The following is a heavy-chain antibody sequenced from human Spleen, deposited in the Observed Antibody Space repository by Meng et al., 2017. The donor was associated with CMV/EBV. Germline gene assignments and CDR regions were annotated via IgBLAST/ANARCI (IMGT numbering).Heavy chain of an antibody. Sequence: GSLRLSCTVSGGSISSYYWSWIRQPPGKGLEWLGSFSYTGNTYYNPSLKSRLTISVDPSKTQFSLKLSSVSAADTATYYCARRNYDFWSGYRDSWGRGTLVTVSS. D-gene: IGHD3-3*01. CDR1: GGSISSYY. V-gene: IGHV4-59*05. CDR2: FSYTGNT. J-gene: IGHJ4*02. CDR3: ARRNYDFWSGYRDS.